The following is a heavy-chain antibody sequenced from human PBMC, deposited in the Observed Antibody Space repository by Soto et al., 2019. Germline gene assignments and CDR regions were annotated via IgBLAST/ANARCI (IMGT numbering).Heavy chain of an antibody. CDR2: INGGNGNT. V-gene: IGHV1-3*01. Sequence: ASVKVSCKASGYTFTRYAIHWVRQAPGQRLEWMGWINGGNGNTKYSQKFQDRVTITRDTSASTSYMELSSLRSEDTAVYYCATNIVAPDAFDTWGQGTMVTVS. CDR3: ATNIVAPDAFDT. J-gene: IGHJ3*02. D-gene: IGHD5-12*01. CDR1: GYTFTRYA.